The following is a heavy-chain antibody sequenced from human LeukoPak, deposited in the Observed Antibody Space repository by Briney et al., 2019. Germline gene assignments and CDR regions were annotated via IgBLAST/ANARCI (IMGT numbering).Heavy chain of an antibody. CDR3: ARLYDRSAYGAFDI. CDR2: LYSDGTT. J-gene: IGHJ3*02. CDR1: RFTVSSNY. D-gene: IGHD3-22*01. Sequence: HPGGSLRLSCAASRFTVSSNYMGWVRQAPGKGLEWVPVLYSDGTTYYPDSVKGRFTISRDNSQNTLYLQLDSLRAEDTAVYYCARLYDRSAYGAFDIWGQGTMVTVSS. V-gene: IGHV3-66*02.